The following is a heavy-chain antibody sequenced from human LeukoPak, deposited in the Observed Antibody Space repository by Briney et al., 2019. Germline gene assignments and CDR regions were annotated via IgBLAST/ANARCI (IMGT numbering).Heavy chain of an antibody. D-gene: IGHD3-10*01. J-gene: IGHJ5*02. CDR1: GYSFTNYW. V-gene: IGHV5-51*01. CDR2: IYPGDSDI. CDR3: ARTSMVRGVIDWFDP. Sequence: GESLKISCKGSGYSFTNYWIGWVRQMPGKGLEWMGIIYPGDSDIRYSPSFQGQVTISADKSISTAYLQWSSLKASDTAMYYCARTSMVRGVIDWFDPWGQGTLVTVSS.